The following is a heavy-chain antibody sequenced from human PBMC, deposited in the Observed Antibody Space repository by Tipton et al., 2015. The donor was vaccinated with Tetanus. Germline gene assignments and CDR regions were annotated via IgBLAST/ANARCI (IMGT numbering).Heavy chain of an antibody. D-gene: IGHD3-10*01. V-gene: IGHV4-39*02. CDR3: ARHLYGYWFDP. Sequence: TLSLTCTVSGGSIGDKKYYWGWIRQPPGKGLEWIASIYFQGDTYYSPSLKSRVTIAVDTSQNLFSLRLTSVTAADTAVYYCARHLYGYWFDPWGQGALVTVSS. CDR2: IYFQGDT. CDR1: GGSIGDKKYY. J-gene: IGHJ5*02.